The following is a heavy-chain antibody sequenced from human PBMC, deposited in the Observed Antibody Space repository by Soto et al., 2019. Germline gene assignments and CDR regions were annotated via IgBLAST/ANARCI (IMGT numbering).Heavy chain of an antibody. D-gene: IGHD3-3*01. CDR2: INHSGST. Sequence: QVQLQQWGAGLLKPSETLSLTCAVYGGSFSGYYWSWIRQPPGKGLEWIGEINHSGSTNYNPSLKRRVTISVDTSKNQFSLKLSSVTAADTAVYYCARGPDLLEWLHWGQGTLVTVSS. V-gene: IGHV4-34*01. CDR1: GGSFSGYY. CDR3: ARGPDLLEWLH. J-gene: IGHJ4*02.